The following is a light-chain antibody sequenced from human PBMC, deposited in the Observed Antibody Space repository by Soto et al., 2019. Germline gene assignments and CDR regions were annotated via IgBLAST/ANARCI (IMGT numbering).Light chain of an antibody. CDR1: QSVRGSY. CDR2: GAS. CDR3: QQYGNAPRT. V-gene: IGKV3-20*01. J-gene: IGKJ1*01. Sequence: EIVLTQSPGTLSLSPGERATLSCRASQSVRGSYLAWFQQKPGQAPRLLISGASRRPTGIPDRFSGSGSGTDFTLTISRLEPEEFAVYYCQQYGNAPRTFGQGTKVDNK.